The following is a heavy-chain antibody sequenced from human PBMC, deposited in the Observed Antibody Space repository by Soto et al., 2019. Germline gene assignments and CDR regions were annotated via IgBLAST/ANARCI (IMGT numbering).Heavy chain of an antibody. CDR2: IIPIFGTA. V-gene: IGHV1-69*01. J-gene: IGHJ6*02. D-gene: IGHD2-2*01. CDR1: GGTFSSYA. Sequence: QVQLVQSGAEVKKPGSSVKVSCKASGGTFSSYAISWVRQAPGQGLEWMGGIIPIFGTANYAQKFQGRVTITADESTSTAYMELSSLRSEDTAVYYCARSVSFRYQLFKRGMDVWGQGTTVTVSS. CDR3: ARSVSFRYQLFKRGMDV.